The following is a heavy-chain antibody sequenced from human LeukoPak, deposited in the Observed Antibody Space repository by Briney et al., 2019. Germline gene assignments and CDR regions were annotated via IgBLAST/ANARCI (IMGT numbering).Heavy chain of an antibody. J-gene: IGHJ4*02. CDR1: GFTFSTYA. V-gene: IGHV3-23*01. Sequence: PGGSLRLSCAASGFTFSTYAMSWVRQAPGKGLEWVSAISGSGGSTYYADSVKGRFTISRDNSKNTLYLQMNSLRADDTAVYYCANGCTDGVCSLRPYYFDYWGQGTLVTVSS. CDR3: ANGCTDGVCSLRPYYFDY. CDR2: ISGSGGST. D-gene: IGHD2-8*01.